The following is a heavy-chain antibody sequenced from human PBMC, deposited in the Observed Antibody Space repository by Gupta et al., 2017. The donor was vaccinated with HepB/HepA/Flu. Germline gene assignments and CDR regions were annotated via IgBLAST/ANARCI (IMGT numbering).Heavy chain of an antibody. CDR2: INPNMGVT. J-gene: IGHJ4*02. V-gene: IGHV1-2*02. CDR1: GYTFTAYY. Sequence: QVRLVQSGAEVKKPGASVQVPCQDSGYTFTAYYIHWMRQVPGQGLDGLGWINPNMGVTKYPQKIQGRVTMTSDTSINTVYMQLTSLTSDDTAVYYCARFSDTYYYFDFWGQGTPVTVSS. D-gene: IGHD1-26*01. CDR3: ARFSDTYYYFDF.